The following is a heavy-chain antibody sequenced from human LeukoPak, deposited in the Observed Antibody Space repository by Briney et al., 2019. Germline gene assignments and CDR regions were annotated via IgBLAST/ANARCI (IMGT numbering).Heavy chain of an antibody. CDR2: INSDGSST. J-gene: IGHJ6*03. V-gene: IGHV3-74*01. Sequence: QPGGSLRLSCAASGFTFSSYWMHWVRQAPGKGLVWVSRINSDGSSTSYADSVKGRFTISRDNAKNTLYLQMNSLRAEDTAVYYCAREGEAARRFYYMDVWGKGTTVTVSS. D-gene: IGHD6-6*01. CDR1: GFTFSSYW. CDR3: AREGEAARRFYYMDV.